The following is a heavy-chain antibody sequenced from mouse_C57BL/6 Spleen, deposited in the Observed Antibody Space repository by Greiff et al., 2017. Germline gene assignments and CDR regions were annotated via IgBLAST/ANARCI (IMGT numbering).Heavy chain of an antibody. CDR3: ARMTYYEGYFDY. J-gene: IGHJ2*01. V-gene: IGHV8-8*01. CDR2: IWWDDAK. CDR1: GFSLSTFGMG. D-gene: IGHD2-10*01. Sequence: QVQLKESGPGILQPSQTLSLTCSFSGFSLSTFGMGVGWIRQPSGKGLEWLAHIWWDDAKYYNPALKSRLTISKDTSKNQVFLKIANVDTADTATNYCARMTYYEGYFDYWGQGTTLTVSS.